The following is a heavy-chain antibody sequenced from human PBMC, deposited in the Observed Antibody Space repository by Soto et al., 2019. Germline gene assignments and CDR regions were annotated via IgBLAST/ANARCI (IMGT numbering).Heavy chain of an antibody. CDR2: IYAGGST. CDR1: GVSIISHY. J-gene: IGHJ4*02. D-gene: IGHD5-12*01. CDR3: ASGENGYNKFYFDF. Sequence: EVRLVESGGGLIQPGGSLRLSCAASGVSIISHYMAWVRQAPGKGLEWISLIYAGGSTFYADSVKGRFTISRDNSKNTLYLQTDSLTAEDTAVYYCASGENGYNKFYFDFWGQGTLVTVSS. V-gene: IGHV3-53*01.